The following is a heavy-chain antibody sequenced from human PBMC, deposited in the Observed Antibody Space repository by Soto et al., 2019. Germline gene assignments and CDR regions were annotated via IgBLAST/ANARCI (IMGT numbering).Heavy chain of an antibody. D-gene: IGHD3-10*01. CDR2: FYWDDDK. CDR3: AHRSYYGSVSLGFDP. CDR1: GFSPSTSGVG. V-gene: IGHV2-5*02. J-gene: IGHJ5*02. Sequence: QITLKESGPALVKPTQTLTLTCTFSGFSPSTSGVGVGWIRQPPGKALEWFALFYWDDDKLYSPSLKSRLTIIKDATKNQVVLTRTSIDPVDTATYYCAHRSYYGSVSLGFDPWGQGTLVTVSS.